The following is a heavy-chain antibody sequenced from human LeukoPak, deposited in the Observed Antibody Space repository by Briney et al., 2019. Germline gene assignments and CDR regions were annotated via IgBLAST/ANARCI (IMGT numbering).Heavy chain of an antibody. D-gene: IGHD5-18*01. Sequence: SETLSLTCTVSGGSISSGGYYWSWIRQHPGKGLEWIGYIYYSGSTYYNPSLKSRVTISVDTSKNQFSLKLSSVTAADTAVYYCARDPGSYGYIDYWGQGTLVTVSS. CDR1: GGSISSGGYY. CDR2: IYYSGST. V-gene: IGHV4-31*03. CDR3: ARDPGSYGYIDY. J-gene: IGHJ4*02.